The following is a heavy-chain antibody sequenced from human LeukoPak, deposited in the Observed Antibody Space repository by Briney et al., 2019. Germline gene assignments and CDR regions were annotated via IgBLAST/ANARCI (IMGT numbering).Heavy chain of an antibody. V-gene: IGHV1-18*01. Sequence: ASVKVSCKASGYTFTSYGISGVRQAPGQGLEWMGWISAYIGNTNYAQKLQGRVTMTTDTSTSTAYMELRSLRSDDTAVYYCARDHYDSSGYPILGYYYYYGMDVWGQGTTVTVSS. J-gene: IGHJ6*02. CDR3: ARDHYDSSGYPILGYYYYYGMDV. CDR2: ISAYIGNT. D-gene: IGHD3-22*01. CDR1: GYTFTSYG.